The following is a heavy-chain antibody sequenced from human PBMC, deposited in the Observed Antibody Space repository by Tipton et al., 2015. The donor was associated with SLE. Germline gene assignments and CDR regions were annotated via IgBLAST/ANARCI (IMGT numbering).Heavy chain of an antibody. CDR3: ARDQGIWSPPMD. D-gene: IGHD2-15*01. CDR1: GGSFSGYY. V-gene: IGHV4-31*11. J-gene: IGHJ4*02. CDR2: IYYSGST. Sequence: TLSLTCAVYGGSFSGYYWSWIRQHPGKGLEWIGYIYYSGSTYYNPSLKSRVTISVDTSKNQFSLKLSSVTAADTAVYYCARDQGIWSPPMDWGQGTLVTVSS.